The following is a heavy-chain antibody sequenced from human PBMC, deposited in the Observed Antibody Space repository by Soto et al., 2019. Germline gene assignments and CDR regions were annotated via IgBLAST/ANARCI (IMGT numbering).Heavy chain of an antibody. D-gene: IGHD2-2*01. CDR1: GGSISSGDYY. J-gene: IGHJ4*02. CDR2: IYYSGST. CDR3: ARVYIVLVPAAMYGWYFDY. Sequence: QVQLQESGPGLVKPSQTLSLTCTVSGGSISSGDYYWSWIRQPPGKGLEWIGYIYYSGSTYYNPSLKIRVTISVDTSKNQFSLKLSSVTAADTAVYYCARVYIVLVPAAMYGWYFDYWGQGTLVTVSS. V-gene: IGHV4-30-4*01.